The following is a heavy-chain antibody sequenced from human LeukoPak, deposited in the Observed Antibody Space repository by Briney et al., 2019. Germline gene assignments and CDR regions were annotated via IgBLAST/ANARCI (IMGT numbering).Heavy chain of an antibody. Sequence: QPGGSLRLSCAASGFTFSSYWMHWVRQAPGKGLVWVSRISDGGSTTTYADSVKGRFTISRDNAKNTLYLQRNGLRAEDTAVYYCSRSAYYDGSGNYYDYWGQGTLVTVSS. CDR1: GFTFSSYW. V-gene: IGHV3-74*01. CDR2: ISDGGSTT. J-gene: IGHJ4*02. CDR3: SRSAYYDGSGNYYDY. D-gene: IGHD3-22*01.